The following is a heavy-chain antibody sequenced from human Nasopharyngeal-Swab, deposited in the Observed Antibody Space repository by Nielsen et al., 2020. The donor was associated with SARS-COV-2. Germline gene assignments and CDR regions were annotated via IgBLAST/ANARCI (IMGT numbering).Heavy chain of an antibody. CDR1: GFTLSNFV. J-gene: IGHJ5*02. V-gene: IGHV3-74*01. CDR3: ARDVAGADSA. CDR2: IDTDGSTT. D-gene: IGHD2-21*01. Sequence: GESLKISCVASGFTLSNFVMHWVRQVPGKGLVWVSRIDTDGSTTDHADSVKGRFTISRDNAKNTLYLQMNNLRAEDTALYYCARDVAGADSAWGQGTLVTVSS.